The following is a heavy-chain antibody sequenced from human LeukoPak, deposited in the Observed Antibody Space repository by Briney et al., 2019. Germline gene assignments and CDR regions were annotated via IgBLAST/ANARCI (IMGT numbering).Heavy chain of an antibody. D-gene: IGHD6-13*01. J-gene: IGHJ4*02. V-gene: IGHV3-30-3*01. CDR2: ISYDGSNK. CDR1: GFTFSSYW. Sequence: GGSLRLSCAASGFTFSSYWMSWVRQAPGKGLEWVAVISYDGSNKYYADSVKGRFTISRDNSRNTLYLQMNSLRAEDTAVYYCARSLSSSGDYWGQGTLVTVSS. CDR3: ARSLSSSGDY.